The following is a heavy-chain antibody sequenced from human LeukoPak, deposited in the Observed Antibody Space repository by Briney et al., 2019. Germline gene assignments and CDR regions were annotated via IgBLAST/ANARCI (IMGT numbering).Heavy chain of an antibody. CDR1: GFTFSNYA. D-gene: IGHD5-12*01. J-gene: IGHJ4*02. CDR3: VKGGYDYIEIAYFDY. Sequence: GGSLRLSCAASGFTFSNYAMNWVRQAPGKGLEWVSLIIGSNGATFYADSVKGRFTISRDTSKNTLYLQINSLRAEDTAVYYCVKGGYDYIEIAYFDYWGQGALVTVSS. CDR2: IIGSNGAT. V-gene: IGHV3-23*01.